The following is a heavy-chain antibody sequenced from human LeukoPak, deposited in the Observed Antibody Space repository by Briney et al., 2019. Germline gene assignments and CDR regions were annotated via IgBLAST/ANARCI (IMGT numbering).Heavy chain of an antibody. Sequence: GGSLRLSCAASGFTFSRCGMHWVRQAPGKGLEWVAVISYDGSNKYYADSVKGRFTISRDNSKNTLYLQMNSLRGEDTAVYYCAKLGTTSVTTGYWGQGTLVTVSS. D-gene: IGHD4-17*01. CDR1: GFTFSRCG. CDR2: ISYDGSNK. V-gene: IGHV3-30*18. CDR3: AKLGTTSVTTGY. J-gene: IGHJ4*02.